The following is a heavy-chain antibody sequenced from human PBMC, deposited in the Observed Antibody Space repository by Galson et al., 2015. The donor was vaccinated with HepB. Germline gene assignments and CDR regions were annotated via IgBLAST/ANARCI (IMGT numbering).Heavy chain of an antibody. J-gene: IGHJ4*02. CDR2: IKTKIEDATT. V-gene: IGHV3-15*01. Sequence: SLRLSCAASGFTFSNAWMSWVRQAPGKGLEWVGRIKTKIEDATTDYAAPVKDRFIISRDDAKTTLCLQMNSLKIEDTAVYYCTTTKVSGSYSTYWGQGTLVTVSS. CDR3: TTTKVSGSYSTY. D-gene: IGHD3-10*01. CDR1: GFTFSNAW.